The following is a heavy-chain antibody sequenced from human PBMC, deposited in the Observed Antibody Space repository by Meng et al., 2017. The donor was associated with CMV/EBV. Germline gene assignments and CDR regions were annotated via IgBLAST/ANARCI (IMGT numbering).Heavy chain of an antibody. CDR3: ARDSRITGSQRLVDY. D-gene: IGHD1-20*01. V-gene: IGHV3-48*04. Sequence: GESLKISCAASGFTFSSYSMNWVRQAPGKGLEWVSYISSSSSTIYYADSVKGRFTISRDNAKNSLYLQMNSLRAEDTAVYYCARDSRITGSQRLVDYWGQGTLVTVSS. CDR1: GFTFSSYS. CDR2: ISSSSSTI. J-gene: IGHJ4*02.